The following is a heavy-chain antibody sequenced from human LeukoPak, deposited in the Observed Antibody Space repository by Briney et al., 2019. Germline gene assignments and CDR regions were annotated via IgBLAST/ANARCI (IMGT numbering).Heavy chain of an antibody. D-gene: IGHD3-10*01. CDR2: INHSGST. J-gene: IGHJ4*02. V-gene: IGHV4-34*01. Sequence: PSETLSLTCAVYGGSFSGYYWSWIRQPPGKGLEWIGEINHSGSTNYNPSLKSRVTISVDTSKNQFSLKLSFVTAADTAVYYCARGRGLLLWIDYWGQGTLVTVSS. CDR1: GGSFSGYY. CDR3: ARGRGLLLWIDY.